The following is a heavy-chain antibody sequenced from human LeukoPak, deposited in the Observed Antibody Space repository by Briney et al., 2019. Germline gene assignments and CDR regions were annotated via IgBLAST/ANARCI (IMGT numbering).Heavy chain of an antibody. CDR1: GFTFSDYS. Sequence: SGGSLRLSCAASGFTFSDYSMNWVRQAPGKGLVWVSRINNDGTTTVYADSVRGRFTISRDNAKNTLYLQMNSLRAEDTAVYYCAGGGVTTPTPYYYYYGMDVWGQGTTVTVSS. D-gene: IGHD3-16*01. V-gene: IGHV3-74*01. CDR2: INNDGTTT. CDR3: AGGGVTTPTPYYYYYGMDV. J-gene: IGHJ6*02.